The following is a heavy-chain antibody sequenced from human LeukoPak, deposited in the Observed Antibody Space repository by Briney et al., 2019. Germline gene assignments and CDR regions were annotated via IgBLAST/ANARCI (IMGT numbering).Heavy chain of an antibody. V-gene: IGHV4-34*01. CDR1: GGSFSGYY. D-gene: IGHD5-24*01. J-gene: IGHJ4*02. CDR2: INHSGST. CDR3: ARGVGMATMADY. Sequence: SETLSLTCAVYGGSFSGYYWSWIRQPPGKWLEWIGEINHSGSTNYNPSLKSRVTISVDTSKNQFSLKLSSVTAADTAVYYCARGVGMATMADYWGQGTLVTVSS.